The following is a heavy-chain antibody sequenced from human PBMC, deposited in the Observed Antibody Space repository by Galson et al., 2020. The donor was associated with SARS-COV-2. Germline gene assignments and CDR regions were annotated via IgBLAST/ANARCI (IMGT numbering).Heavy chain of an antibody. CDR3: TRDRYRYYYYYMDV. CDR1: GFTFGDYA. Sequence: GGSLRLSCTASGFTFGDYAMSWVRQAPGKGLEWVGFIRSKAYGGTTEYAASVKGRFTISRDDSKSIAYLQMNSLKTEDTAVYYCTRDRYRYYYYYMDVWGKGTTVTVSS. J-gene: IGHJ6*03. D-gene: IGHD1-1*01. V-gene: IGHV3-49*04. CDR2: IRSKAYGGTT.